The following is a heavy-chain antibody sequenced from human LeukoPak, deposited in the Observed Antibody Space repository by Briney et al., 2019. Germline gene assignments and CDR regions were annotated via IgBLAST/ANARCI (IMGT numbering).Heavy chain of an antibody. J-gene: IGHJ5*02. V-gene: IGHV4-61*05. Sequence: SETLSLTCTVSGGSISSSSYYWGWIRQPPGKGLEWIAYIHYTGNTDSNPSLKSRVTISIDTSRRHFSLQLTSVTAADTAVYYCARGPVLRYFDWLLDPWGQGTLVTVSS. CDR3: ARGPVLRYFDWLLDP. D-gene: IGHD3-9*01. CDR2: IHYTGNT. CDR1: GGSISSSSYY.